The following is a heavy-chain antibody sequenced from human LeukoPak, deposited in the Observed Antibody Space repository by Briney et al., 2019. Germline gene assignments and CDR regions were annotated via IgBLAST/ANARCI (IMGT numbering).Heavy chain of an antibody. CDR1: GFTFSSYS. J-gene: IGHJ4*02. CDR2: ISSSSSYI. CDR3: ARDKDCSSTSCSHTLDY. D-gene: IGHD2-2*01. Sequence: PGGSLRLSCAASGFTFSSYSMNWVRQAPGKGLEWVSSISSSSSYIYYADSVKGRFTISRDNAKNSLYLQMNSLRAEDTAVYYCARDKDCSSTSCSHTLDYWGQGTLVTVSS. V-gene: IGHV3-21*01.